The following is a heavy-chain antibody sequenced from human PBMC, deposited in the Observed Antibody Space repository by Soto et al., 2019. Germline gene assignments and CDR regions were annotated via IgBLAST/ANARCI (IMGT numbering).Heavy chain of an antibody. J-gene: IGHJ6*03. D-gene: IGHD3-3*01. Sequence: ASVKVSCKASGYTFTSYDINWVRQATGQGLEWMGWMNPNSGNTGYAQKFQGRVTMTRNTSISTAYMELSSLRSEDTAVYYCASENFWSGYQYYYYYYMDVWGKGTTVTVSS. CDR2: MNPNSGNT. CDR1: GYTFTSYD. V-gene: IGHV1-8*01. CDR3: ASENFWSGYQYYYYYYMDV.